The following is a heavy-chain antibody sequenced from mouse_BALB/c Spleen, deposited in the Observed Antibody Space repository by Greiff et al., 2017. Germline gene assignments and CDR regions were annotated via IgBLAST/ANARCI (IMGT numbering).Heavy chain of an antibody. CDR1: GFTFSSYG. Sequence: EVQGVESGGGLVQPGGSLKLSCAASGFTFSSYGMSWVRQTPDKRLELVATINSNGGSTYYPDSVKGRFTISRDNAKNTLYLQMSSLKSEDTAMYYCARDERDLYYFDYWGQGTTLTVSS. D-gene: IGHD3-3*01. J-gene: IGHJ2*01. V-gene: IGHV5-6-3*01. CDR3: ARDERDLYYFDY. CDR2: INSNGGST.